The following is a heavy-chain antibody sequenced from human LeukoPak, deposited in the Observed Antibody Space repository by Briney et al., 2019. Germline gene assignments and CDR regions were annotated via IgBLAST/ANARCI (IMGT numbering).Heavy chain of an antibody. CDR1: GGSISSGGYY. CDR3: ARVVVGAPPTVYYYYYYMDV. CDR2: IYYSGST. Sequence: SETLSLTCTVSGGSISSGGYYWSWLRQPPGKGLEWIGYIYYSGSTNYNPSLKSRVTISVDTSKNQFSLKLSSVTAADTAVYYCARVVVGAPPTVYYYYYYMDVWGKGTMVTVSS. D-gene: IGHD1-26*01. V-gene: IGHV4-61*08. J-gene: IGHJ6*03.